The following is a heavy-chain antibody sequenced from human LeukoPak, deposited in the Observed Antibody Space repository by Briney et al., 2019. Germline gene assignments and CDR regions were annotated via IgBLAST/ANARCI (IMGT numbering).Heavy chain of an antibody. CDR2: ISYDGRNT. V-gene: IGHV3-30*03. CDR3: ARGPRHYYYYMDV. CDR1: GFDFIYSG. J-gene: IGHJ6*03. Sequence: GKSLRLSCAASGFDFIYSGMHWVRQAPGKGLEWVALISYDGRNTDYAASVKGRFTISRDNSNNTLYLEMNRLRPEDTAVYYCARGPRHYYYYMDVWGKGTTVTVSS.